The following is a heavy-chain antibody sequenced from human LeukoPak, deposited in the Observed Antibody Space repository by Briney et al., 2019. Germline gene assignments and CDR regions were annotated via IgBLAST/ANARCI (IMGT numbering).Heavy chain of an antibody. CDR1: GYTCTSYG. CDR3: ARDRAVLLWFGELLQDWFDP. J-gene: IGHJ5*02. V-gene: IGHV1-18*01. Sequence: GASVKVSCKASGYTCTSYGISWVRQAPGQGLEWMGWISAYNGNTNYAQKLQGRVTMTTDTSTSTAYMKLRSLRSDDTAVYYCARDRAVLLWFGELLQDWFDPWGQGTLVTVSS. CDR2: ISAYNGNT. D-gene: IGHD3-10*01.